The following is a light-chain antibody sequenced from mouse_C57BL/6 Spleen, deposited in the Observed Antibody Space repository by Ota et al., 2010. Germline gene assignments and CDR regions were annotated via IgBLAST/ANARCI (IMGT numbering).Light chain of an antibody. CDR1: QGISNY. Sequence: DIQMSQTTSSLSASLGDRVTISCSASQGISNYLNWYQQKPDGTVKLLIYYTSSLHSGVPSRFSGSGSGTDYSLSISNLETEDIATYYCHQYSKLTVLRFGGGTKLEI. CDR2: YTS. J-gene: IGKJ2*01. CDR3: HQYSKLTVLR. V-gene: IGKV10-94*01.